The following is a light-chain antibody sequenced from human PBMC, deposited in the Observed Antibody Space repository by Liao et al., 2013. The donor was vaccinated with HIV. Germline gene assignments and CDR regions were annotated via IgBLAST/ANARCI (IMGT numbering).Light chain of an antibody. CDR2: YDS. CDR1: NIGSKS. J-gene: IGLJ3*02. CDR3: QVWDSTSDHWV. Sequence: SYELTQPPSVSVAPGKTASITCGGNNIGSKSVHWYQQKPGQAPVLVIYYDSDRPSGIPERFSGSNAGNTATLTINRVEVGDEADYYCQVWDSTSDHWVFGGGTMLTVL. V-gene: IGLV3-21*04.